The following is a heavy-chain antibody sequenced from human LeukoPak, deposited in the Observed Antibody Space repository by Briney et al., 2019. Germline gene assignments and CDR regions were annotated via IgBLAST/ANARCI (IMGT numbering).Heavy chain of an antibody. Sequence: GGSLRLSCAASGFTFSSHGMNWVRQAPGKGREWVSGITGSGANAYYADSVKGRFTISRDNSRNTLYLQMNSLSPADTAVYYCAKSSNEWELNSFDSWGQGTLVPVSS. V-gene: IGHV3-23*01. CDR2: ITGSGANA. D-gene: IGHD1-26*01. CDR1: GFTFSSHG. J-gene: IGHJ4*02. CDR3: AKSSNEWELNSFDS.